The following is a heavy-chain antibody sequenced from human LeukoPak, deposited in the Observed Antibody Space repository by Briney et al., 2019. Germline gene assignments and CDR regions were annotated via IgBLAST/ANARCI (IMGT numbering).Heavy chain of an antibody. CDR1: GYTFTGYY. D-gene: IGHD6-25*01. V-gene: IGHV1-2*02. J-gene: IGHJ6*02. CDR3: ARDGQRLANRYYYYGMDV. CDR2: INPNSGGT. Sequence: ASVKVSCKASGYTFTGYYMHWVRQAPGQGLEWMGWINPNSGGTNYAQKFQGRVTMTRDTSISTAYMELSRLRSDDTAVYYCARDGQRLANRYYYYGMDVWGQGTTVTVSS.